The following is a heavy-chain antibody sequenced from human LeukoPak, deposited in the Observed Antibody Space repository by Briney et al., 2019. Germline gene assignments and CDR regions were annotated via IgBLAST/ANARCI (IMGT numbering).Heavy chain of an antibody. CDR3: AKDFSTYYDILTGLPPDKGFDY. CDR2: ISGSGDST. D-gene: IGHD3-9*01. J-gene: IGHJ4*02. Sequence: GGSLRLSCAASGFTVSSYGMSWVRQAPGKGLEWVSAISGSGDSTYYADSVKGRFTISRDNSKNTLYLQMNSLRAEDTAVYYCAKDFSTYYDILTGLPPDKGFDYWGQGTLVTVSS. CDR1: GFTVSSYG. V-gene: IGHV3-23*01.